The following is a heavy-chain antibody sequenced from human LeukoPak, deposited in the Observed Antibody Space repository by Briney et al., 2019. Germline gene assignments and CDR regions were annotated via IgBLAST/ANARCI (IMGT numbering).Heavy chain of an antibody. D-gene: IGHD6-19*01. V-gene: IGHV3-9*01. Sequence: GGSLRLSCAASGFTFDDYAMHWVRQAPGKGLEWVSGISWNSGSIGYADSVKGRFTISRDNAKNSLYLQMNSLRAEDTALYYCAKDMGSCGWAVRFDYWGQGALVTVSS. CDR2: ISWNSGSI. CDR1: GFTFDDYA. CDR3: AKDMGSCGWAVRFDY. J-gene: IGHJ4*02.